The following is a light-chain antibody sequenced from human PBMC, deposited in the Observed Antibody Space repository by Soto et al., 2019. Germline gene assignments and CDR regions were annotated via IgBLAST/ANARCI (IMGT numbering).Light chain of an antibody. CDR2: EVS. J-gene: IGLJ3*02. V-gene: IGLV2-14*01. CDR1: SSDVGGYNY. Sequence: QSVLTQPASVSGSPGQSITISCTGTSSDVGGYNYVSWYQQHPGKATKLMIYEVSNRPSGVSNRFSGSKSGNTASLTISGLQAEDEADYYCSSFTSSHTGVFGGGTKVTVL. CDR3: SSFTSSHTGV.